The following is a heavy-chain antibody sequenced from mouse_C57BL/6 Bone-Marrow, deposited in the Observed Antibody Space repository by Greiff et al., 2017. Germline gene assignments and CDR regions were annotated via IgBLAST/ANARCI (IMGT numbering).Heavy chain of an antibody. J-gene: IGHJ4*01. CDR3: ARGPFGGYPYYYAMDD. CDR1: GYTFTSYW. V-gene: IGHV1-64*01. D-gene: IGHD1-1*02. CDR2: IHPNSGST. Sequence: QVQLQQPGAELVKPGASVKLSCKASGYTFTSYWLHWVKQRPGQGLEWIGMIHPNSGSTNYNEKFKSKATLTVDKSSSTAYMQLSSLTSEDSAVYYCARGPFGGYPYYYAMDDWGQGTSVTVSS.